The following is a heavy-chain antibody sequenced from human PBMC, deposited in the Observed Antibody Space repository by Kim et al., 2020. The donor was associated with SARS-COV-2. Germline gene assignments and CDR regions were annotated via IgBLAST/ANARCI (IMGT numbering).Heavy chain of an antibody. J-gene: IGHJ6*02. Sequence: YNPYLKGGVTISVDTSKSQFSLKLSSVTAADTAVYYCARASRDYYYGVDVWGQGTTVTVSS. CDR3: ARASRDYYYGVDV. V-gene: IGHV4-31*02. D-gene: IGHD6-13*01.